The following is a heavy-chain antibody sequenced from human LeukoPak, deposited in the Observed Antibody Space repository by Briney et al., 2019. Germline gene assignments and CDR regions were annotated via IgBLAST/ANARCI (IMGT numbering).Heavy chain of an antibody. CDR3: ARSPWGVTAIFLDS. D-gene: IGHD2-21*02. Sequence: QPGGSLRLSCAASGFTFSSYAMHWVRQAPGKGLKWVAVISYDGSNKCYADSVKGRFTISRDNSKNTLYLQMNSLRAEDTAVYYCARSPWGVTAIFLDSWGQGTLVTVSS. V-gene: IGHV3-30*04. CDR2: ISYDGSNK. J-gene: IGHJ4*02. CDR1: GFTFSSYA.